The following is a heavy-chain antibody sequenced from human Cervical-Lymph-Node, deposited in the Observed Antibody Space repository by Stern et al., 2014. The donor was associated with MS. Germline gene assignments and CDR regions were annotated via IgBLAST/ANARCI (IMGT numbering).Heavy chain of an antibody. V-gene: IGHV2-5*01. CDR2: LYWNDDK. CDR1: GFALSGSGSG. Sequence: TLRESGPPLAKPTQTLTLPCSFSGFALSGSGSGVGWIRQPPGKGPVWLALLYWNDDKRYSPSLQSRLTLIKDTSKSQVVLTMTNVDPVDTGTYYCAYRGRTGSFDSWGQGALATVSS. D-gene: IGHD3/OR15-3a*01. CDR3: AYRGRTGSFDS. J-gene: IGHJ4*02.